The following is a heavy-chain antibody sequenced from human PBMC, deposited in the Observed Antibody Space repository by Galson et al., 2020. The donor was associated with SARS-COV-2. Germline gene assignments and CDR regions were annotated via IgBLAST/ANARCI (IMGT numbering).Heavy chain of an antibody. CDR2: ISSSSSYI. Sequence: NSGGSLRLSCAASGFTFSSYSMNWVRQAPGKGREWVTSISSSSSYIYYADSVKGRFTISRDNAKNSLYLQMNSLRAEDTAVYYCARDYGGNYDAFDIWGQGTMVTVSS. CDR3: ARDYGGNYDAFDI. CDR1: GFTFSSYS. V-gene: IGHV3-21*01. J-gene: IGHJ3*02. D-gene: IGHD4-4*01.